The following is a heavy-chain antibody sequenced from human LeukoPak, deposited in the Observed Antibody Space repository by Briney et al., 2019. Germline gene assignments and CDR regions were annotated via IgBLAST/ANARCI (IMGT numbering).Heavy chain of an antibody. V-gene: IGHV3-7*01. CDR3: ARDLTLYYYDSNDAFDI. CDR2: IKEDGSEK. D-gene: IGHD3-22*01. CDR1: GFTFSSYW. Sequence: GGSLRLSCAASGFTFSSYWMSWVRQAPGKGLEWVANIKEDGSEKYYVDSVKGRFTISRDNAKNTLYLQMNSLRAEDTAVYYCARDLTLYYYDSNDAFDIWGQGTMVTVSS. J-gene: IGHJ3*02.